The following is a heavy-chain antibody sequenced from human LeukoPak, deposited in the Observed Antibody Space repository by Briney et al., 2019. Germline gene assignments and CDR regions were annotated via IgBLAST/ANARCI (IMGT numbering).Heavy chain of an antibody. CDR3: ARRSSSGWYDY. CDR1: GGSFRGYY. CDR2: INHSGST. J-gene: IGHJ4*02. Sequence: SETLSLTCAVYGGSFRGYYWSWIRQPPGKGLEWIGEINHSGSTNYNPSLKSRVTISVDTSKNQFSLKLSSVTAADTAVYYCARRSSSGWYDYWGQGTLVTVSS. V-gene: IGHV4-34*01. D-gene: IGHD6-19*01.